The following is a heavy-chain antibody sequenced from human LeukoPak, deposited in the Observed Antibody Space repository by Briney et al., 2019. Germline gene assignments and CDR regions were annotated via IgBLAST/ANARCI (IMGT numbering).Heavy chain of an antibody. CDR3: AKKGTGWSPRFDP. CDR1: GFTFSKSD. D-gene: IGHD6-19*01. V-gene: IGHV3-23*01. Sequence: GGSLRLPCAASGFTFSKSDMIWVRQAPGKGLEWVSIISASGATTFYADSVRGRFTISRDNSENTLYLELNSLRDEDTAMYHCAKKGTGWSPRFDPWGQGILVTVSS. J-gene: IGHJ5*02. CDR2: ISASGATT.